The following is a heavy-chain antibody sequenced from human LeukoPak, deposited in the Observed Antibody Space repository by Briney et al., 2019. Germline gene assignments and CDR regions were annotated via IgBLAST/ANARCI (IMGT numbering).Heavy chain of an antibody. Sequence: GGSLRLSCVASGFTVNTNYMNWVRQAPGRGLEWVSSIGGSSSSLYYAESVKGRFTISRDNARNSLYLQMNSVRAEDTAVYYCAKEAGQDYGALDAFDVWGQGTMVTASS. CDR1: GFTVNTNY. V-gene: IGHV3-21*01. J-gene: IGHJ3*01. D-gene: IGHD4-17*01. CDR2: IGGSSSSL. CDR3: AKEAGQDYGALDAFDV.